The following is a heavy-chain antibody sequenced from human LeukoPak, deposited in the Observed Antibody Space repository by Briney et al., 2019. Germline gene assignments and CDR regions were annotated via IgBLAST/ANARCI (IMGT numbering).Heavy chain of an antibody. V-gene: IGHV4-30-2*01. CDR1: GGSISSGGYS. Sequence: SETLSLTCAVAGGSISSGGYSWSWIRQPPGKGLEWIGYIYHSGSTYYNPSLKSRVTISVDRSKNQFSLKLSSVTAADTAVYYCARGGGFGTAMAIYFDYWGQGTLVTVSS. J-gene: IGHJ4*02. CDR3: ARGGGFGTAMAIYFDY. D-gene: IGHD5-18*01. CDR2: IYHSGST.